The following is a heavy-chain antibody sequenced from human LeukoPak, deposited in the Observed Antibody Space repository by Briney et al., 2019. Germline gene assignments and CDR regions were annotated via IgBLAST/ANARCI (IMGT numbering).Heavy chain of an antibody. CDR3: ARRAHYYDSSGYTLFDY. Sequence: GESLKISCKGSGYSFTSYWSGWVRQMPGKGLEWMGIIYPGDSDTRYSPSFQGQVTISADKSISTAYLQWSSLKASDTAMYYCARRAHYYDSSGYTLFDYWGQGTLVTVSS. D-gene: IGHD3-22*01. V-gene: IGHV5-51*01. CDR1: GYSFTSYW. CDR2: IYPGDSDT. J-gene: IGHJ4*02.